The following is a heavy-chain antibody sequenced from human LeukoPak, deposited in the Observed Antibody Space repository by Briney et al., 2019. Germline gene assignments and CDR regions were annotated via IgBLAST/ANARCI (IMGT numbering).Heavy chain of an antibody. D-gene: IGHD3-10*01. CDR2: INHSGCT. CDR3: ARDYGSGSYFDY. CDR1: GGSFSGYY. Sequence: SETLSLTCAVYGGSFSGYYWSWIRQPPGKGLEWIGEINHSGCTNYNPSLKSRVTISVDTSKNQFSLKLSSVTAADTAVYYCARDYGSGSYFDYWGQGTLVTVSS. J-gene: IGHJ4*02. V-gene: IGHV4-34*01.